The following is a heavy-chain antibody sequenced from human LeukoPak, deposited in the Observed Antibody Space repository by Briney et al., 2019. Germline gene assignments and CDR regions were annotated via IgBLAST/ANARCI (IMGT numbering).Heavy chain of an antibody. CDR1: GFTFSNHA. Sequence: GGSLRLSCAASGFTFSNHAMSWVRQAPGKGLQWVSVISGSGRTTEYADSVKGRFTISRDNSKNTLYLQMNSLRVEDTAVYYCAQERDRRGYFDYWGQGTLVTVSS. D-gene: IGHD2-15*01. V-gene: IGHV3-23*01. CDR3: AQERDRRGYFDY. J-gene: IGHJ4*02. CDR2: ISGSGRTT.